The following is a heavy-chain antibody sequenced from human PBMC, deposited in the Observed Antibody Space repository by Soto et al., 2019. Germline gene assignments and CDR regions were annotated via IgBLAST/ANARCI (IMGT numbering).Heavy chain of an antibody. J-gene: IGHJ5*02. D-gene: IGHD4-17*01. V-gene: IGHV3-30*04. CDR1: GFIFSRYA. Sequence: QVQLVESGGGVVHPGRALRLSCAAPGFIFSRYAMHWVRQAPGKWLEWVALISDDGRTKYYADSVKGRFTISRDNSKNTLYLQMNSLSAEDTAVYYCTRADLTVTLSVFDPWGQGTLVTVSS. CDR3: TRADLTVTLSVFDP. CDR2: ISDDGRTK.